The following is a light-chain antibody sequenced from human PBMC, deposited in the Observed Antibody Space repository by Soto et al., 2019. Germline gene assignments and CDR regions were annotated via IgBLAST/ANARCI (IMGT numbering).Light chain of an antibody. CDR3: SSFAGSNEVV. CDR1: SSDVGGYNY. J-gene: IGLJ2*01. Sequence: QSALTQPPSASGSPGQSVTISCTGTSSDVGGYNYVSWYQQHPGKAPKVMISEVTKRPSGVPARFSASKSGNTASLTVSGLQAEDEADYYCSSFAGSNEVVFGGGTKVTVL. CDR2: EVT. V-gene: IGLV2-8*01.